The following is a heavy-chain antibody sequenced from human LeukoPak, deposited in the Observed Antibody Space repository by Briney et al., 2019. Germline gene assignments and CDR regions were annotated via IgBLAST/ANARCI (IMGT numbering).Heavy chain of an antibody. Sequence: GASVKVSCKASGYTFTNYDINWVRQATGQGLEWMGWMSTSSGSTGYAQKFQGRLTMTRDTSITTVYMELSSLRSDDTAVYYCARVAGSIDYWGQGTLVTVSS. D-gene: IGHD1-26*01. CDR3: ARVAGSIDY. CDR2: MSTSSGST. CDR1: GYTFTNYD. J-gene: IGHJ4*02. V-gene: IGHV1-8*01.